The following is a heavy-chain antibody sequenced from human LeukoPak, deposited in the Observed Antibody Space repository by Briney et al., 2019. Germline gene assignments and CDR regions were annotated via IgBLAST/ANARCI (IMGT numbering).Heavy chain of an antibody. CDR2: IYPGDSDT. CDR1: GYTFDTYW. CDR3: VRPRIAVAGNAFDI. Sequence: GESLKISCKGSGYTFDTYWIGWVRQMPGKGLEWMGIIYPGDSDTKYRPSFQGQVTFSVDKSTTTAYLHWSSLKASDTAMYFCVRPRIAVAGNAFDIWGQGTMVTVSS. J-gene: IGHJ3*02. D-gene: IGHD6-19*01. V-gene: IGHV5-51*01.